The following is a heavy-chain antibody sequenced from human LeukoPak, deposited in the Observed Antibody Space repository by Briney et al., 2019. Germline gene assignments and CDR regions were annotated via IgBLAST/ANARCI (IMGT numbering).Heavy chain of an antibody. CDR2: IYYSGST. J-gene: IGHJ4*02. V-gene: IGHV4-39*07. D-gene: IGHD3-10*01. CDR3: ARFATSPDGSGSYSAIN. CDR1: GGSISSSSYY. Sequence: SETLSLTCTVSGGSISSSSYYWGWIRQPPGKGLEWIGSIYYSGSTNYNPSLKSRVTISVDTSKNQFSLKLSSVTAADTAVYYCARFATSPDGSGSYSAINWGQGTLVTVSS.